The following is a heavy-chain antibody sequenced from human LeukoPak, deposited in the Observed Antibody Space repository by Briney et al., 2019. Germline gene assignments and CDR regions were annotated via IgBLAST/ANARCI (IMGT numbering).Heavy chain of an antibody. V-gene: IGHV1-2*02. Sequence: ASVKVSCKASGYTFGSYGISWVRQAPGQGLEWMGWINPNSGGTNYAQKFQGRVTMTRDTSISTAYMELSRLRSDDTAVYYCAREKGYYDILTGYLFGYWGQGTLVTVSS. CDR3: AREKGYYDILTGYLFGY. CDR1: GYTFGSYG. CDR2: INPNSGGT. J-gene: IGHJ4*02. D-gene: IGHD3-9*01.